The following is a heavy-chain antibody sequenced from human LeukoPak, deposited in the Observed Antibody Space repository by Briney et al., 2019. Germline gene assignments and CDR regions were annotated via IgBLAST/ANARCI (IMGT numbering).Heavy chain of an antibody. Sequence: GGSLRLSCAASGFTLSTYWMSWVRQAPGKGLEWVANINQDGSEKYYVDSVKGRFTISRDNAKNSLYLQMNSLRAEDTAVYYCARGAILRYFGWGQGTLVTVSS. J-gene: IGHJ4*02. CDR3: ARGAILRYFG. CDR2: INQDGSEK. V-gene: IGHV3-7*05. CDR1: GFTLSTYW. D-gene: IGHD3-9*01.